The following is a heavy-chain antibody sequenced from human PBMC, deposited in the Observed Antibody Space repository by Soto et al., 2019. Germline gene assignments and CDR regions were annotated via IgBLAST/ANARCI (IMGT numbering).Heavy chain of an antibody. CDR2: LSYTGST. CDR3: ARELEGGVFDI. D-gene: IGHD2-8*02. J-gene: IGHJ3*02. CDR1: GGPVRDAFSY. V-gene: IGHV4-30-4*01. Sequence: QVHLQESGPQLVKPSQPLSLTCTVSGGPVRDAFSYWTWIRQPPGKGPEWMGYLSYTGSTYYNPSLRNGATSSVDESSNLLSLRLSSVTAADTAGYYCARELEGGVFDIWGRGTLVTVSS.